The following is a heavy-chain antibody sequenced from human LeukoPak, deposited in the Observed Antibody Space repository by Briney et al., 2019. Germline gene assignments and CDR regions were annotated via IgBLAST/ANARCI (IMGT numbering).Heavy chain of an antibody. Sequence: PGGSLRLSCAASGFTLSTYEMNWVRQAPGKGLEWVSSISSSSSYIYYADSVKGRFTISRDNAKNSLYLQMNSLRAEDTAVYYCARARWDVVPAAAYFGYWGQGTLVTVSS. CDR1: GFTLSTYE. CDR2: ISSSSSYI. CDR3: ARARWDVVPAAAYFGY. D-gene: IGHD2-2*01. J-gene: IGHJ4*02. V-gene: IGHV3-21*01.